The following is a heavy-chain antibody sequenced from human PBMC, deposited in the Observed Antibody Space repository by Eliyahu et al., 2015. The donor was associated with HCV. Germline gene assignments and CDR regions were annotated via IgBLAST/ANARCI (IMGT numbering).Heavy chain of an antibody. Sequence: QVQLQESGPGLVKPSETLSLTCTVSXGSITTYYWSWIRQPPGKGLEWIGYIYYRGGANYXPSLKSRVTISVDTSKNQFSLKLSSVTAADTAVYYCASGGGGIAVAGTGGWFDPWGQGTLVTVSS. D-gene: IGHD6-19*01. J-gene: IGHJ5*02. V-gene: IGHV4-59*01. CDR1: XGSITTYY. CDR2: IYYRGGA. CDR3: ASGGGGIAVAGTGGWFDP.